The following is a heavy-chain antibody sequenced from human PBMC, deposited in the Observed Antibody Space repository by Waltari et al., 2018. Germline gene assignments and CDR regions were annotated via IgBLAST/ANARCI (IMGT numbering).Heavy chain of an antibody. CDR2: ISSSGSTI. J-gene: IGHJ4*02. V-gene: IGHV3-48*03. Sequence: EVQLVESGGGLVQPGGSLRLSCAASGFTFSSYEMNWVRQAPGKGLEWVSYISSSGSTIYYADSLKGRFTISRDNAKTSLYLQMNSLRAEDTAVYYCASPYPESDYWGQGTLVTVSS. CDR1: GFTFSSYE. CDR3: ASPYPESDY.